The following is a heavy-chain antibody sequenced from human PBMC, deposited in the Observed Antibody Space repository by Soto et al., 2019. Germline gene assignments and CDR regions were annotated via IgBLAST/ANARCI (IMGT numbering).Heavy chain of an antibody. CDR2: MNPKSGNT. CDR1: GYTFTGYD. D-gene: IGHD3-10*01. CDR3: ARGPFGSGSYSDY. J-gene: IGHJ4*02. V-gene: IGHV1-8*01. Sequence: QVQLVQSGAEVREPGASVKVSCKASGYTFTGYDINWVRQAPGQGLEWMGWMNPKSGNTGYIQELQGRGAMTRDTSMSTAYMELSSLKSEVSAIYYCARGPFGSGSYSDYWGQGTLVTVSS.